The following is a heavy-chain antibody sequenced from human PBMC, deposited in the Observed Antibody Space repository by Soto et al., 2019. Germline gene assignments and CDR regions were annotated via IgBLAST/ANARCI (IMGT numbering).Heavy chain of an antibody. Sequence: SETLSLTCTVSGGSITYGGFSWSWIRQPAGKGLEWIGRIDTSGSTNYNPSLKSRVTMSVDTSKQEFSLKLSSVTAADTALYYCARGGQDFWSGPFDYWGRGALVTVSS. CDR3: ARGGQDFWSGPFDY. J-gene: IGHJ4*02. V-gene: IGHV4-4*07. D-gene: IGHD3-3*01. CDR2: IDTSGST. CDR1: GGSITYGGFS.